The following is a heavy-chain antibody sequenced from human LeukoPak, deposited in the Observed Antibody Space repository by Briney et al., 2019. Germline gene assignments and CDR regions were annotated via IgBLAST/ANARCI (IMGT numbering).Heavy chain of an antibody. CDR2: ISYDGSDK. CDR1: GFTFSSYG. D-gene: IGHD1-26*01. Sequence: GGSLRLSCAASGFTFSSYGMHWVRQAPGEGLEWVAVISYDGSDKYFADSVKGRFTISRDNSKNTLYLQMNSLRAEDTAVYYCAKAPRPWVGGATGSRYYFHYWGQGTLVTVSS. J-gene: IGHJ4*02. V-gene: IGHV3-30*18. CDR3: AKAPRPWVGGATGSRYYFHY.